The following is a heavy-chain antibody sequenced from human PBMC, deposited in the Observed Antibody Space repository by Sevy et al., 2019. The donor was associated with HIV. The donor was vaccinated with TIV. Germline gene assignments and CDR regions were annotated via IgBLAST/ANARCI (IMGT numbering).Heavy chain of an antibody. D-gene: IGHD6-13*01. CDR2: ISWNSGSI. Sequence: GGSLRLSCAASGFTFDDYAMHWVRQAPGKGLEWVSGISWNSGSIGYADSVKGRFTISRDNAKNSLYLQMNSLRAEDTAVYYCAKDIGAAAGTGYYYYGMDVWGQGTTVTVSS. V-gene: IGHV3-9*01. CDR3: AKDIGAAAGTGYYYYGMDV. CDR1: GFTFDDYA. J-gene: IGHJ6*02.